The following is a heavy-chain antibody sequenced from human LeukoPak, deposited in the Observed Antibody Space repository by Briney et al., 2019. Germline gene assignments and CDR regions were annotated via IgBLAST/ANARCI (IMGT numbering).Heavy chain of an antibody. CDR1: GYTFTSYG. CDR2: ISAYNGNT. V-gene: IGHV1-18*03. CDR3: ARVLTEYSSSSALDY. Sequence: ASVKVSCKASGYTFTSYGISWVRQAPGQGLEWMGWISAYNGNTNYAQKLQGRVTMTTDTSTSTAYMELRSLRSDDMAVYYCARVLTEYSSSSALDYWGQGTLVTVSS. D-gene: IGHD6-6*01. J-gene: IGHJ4*02.